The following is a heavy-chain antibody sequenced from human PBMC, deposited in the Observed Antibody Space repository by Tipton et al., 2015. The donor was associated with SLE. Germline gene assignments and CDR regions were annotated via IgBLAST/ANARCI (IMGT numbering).Heavy chain of an antibody. CDR2: ISSSSSTI. J-gene: IGHJ6*02. Sequence: SLRLSCAASGFTFSSYSMNWVRQAPGKGLEWVSYISSSSSTIYYADSVKGRFTISRDNSKNTLYLQMNSLRAEDTAVYYCAKGCTGTGTYYGMDVWGQGTTVTVS. D-gene: IGHD1-1*01. V-gene: IGHV3-48*01. CDR3: AKGCTGTGTYYGMDV. CDR1: GFTFSSYS.